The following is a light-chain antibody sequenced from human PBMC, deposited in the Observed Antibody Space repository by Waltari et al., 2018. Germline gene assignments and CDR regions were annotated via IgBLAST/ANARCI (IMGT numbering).Light chain of an antibody. CDR2: KAS. CDR1: QSIVVW. V-gene: IGKV1-5*03. Sequence: DIQVTQSPSTLSASVGDRVTITCRASQSIVVWLAWYQQKPGKAPRLLIYKASLESGVPSRFSGSASGTAVTLTISSLQADDFATYYCLQYNSYPWTFGQGTTVEIK. J-gene: IGKJ1*01. CDR3: LQYNSYPWT.